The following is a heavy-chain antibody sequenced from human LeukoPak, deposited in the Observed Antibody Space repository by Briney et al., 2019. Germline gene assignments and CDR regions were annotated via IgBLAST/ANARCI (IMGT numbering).Heavy chain of an antibody. CDR1: GGSISSYY. CDR3: ARDQTLGYSSSWYGDDAFDI. V-gene: IGHV4-59*01. J-gene: IGHJ3*02. Sequence: PSETLSLTCTVSGGSISSYYWSWIRQPPGKGLEWIGYIYYRGSTNYNPSLKSRVTISVDTSKNQFSLKLSSVTAADTAVYYCARDQTLGYSSSWYGDDAFDIWGQGTMVTVSS. D-gene: IGHD6-13*01. CDR2: IYYRGST.